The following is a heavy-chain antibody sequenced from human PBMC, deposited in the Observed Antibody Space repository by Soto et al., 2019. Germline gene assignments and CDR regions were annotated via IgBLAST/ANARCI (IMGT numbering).Heavy chain of an antibody. CDR2: ITSSSSYT. D-gene: IGHD6-6*01. V-gene: IGHV3-21*01. J-gene: IGHJ4*02. CDR1: GFTFRSYT. CDR3: ARAEGSYSSSSFGGH. Sequence: PGGSLRLSCAASGFTFRSYTMHWVRQAPGKGLEWVSSITSSSSYTYYADSLRGRFTISRDNAQNSLYLQFNSLRAEDTAVYYCARAEGSYSSSSFGGHWGRGTLVTVSS.